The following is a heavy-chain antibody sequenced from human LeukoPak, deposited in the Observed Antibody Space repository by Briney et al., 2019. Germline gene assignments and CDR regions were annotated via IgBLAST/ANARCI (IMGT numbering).Heavy chain of an antibody. CDR3: ARWGQQQWLWRDYYYGMDV. D-gene: IGHD6-19*01. J-gene: IGHJ6*02. CDR2: INHSGST. CDR1: GGSFSGYY. V-gene: IGHV4-34*01. Sequence: PSETLSLTCAVYGGSFSGYYWSWIRQPPGKGLEWIGEINHSGSTNYNPSLKSRVTISVDTSKNQFSLKLSSVTAADTAVYYCARWGQQQWLWRDYYYGMDVWGQGTTVTVSS.